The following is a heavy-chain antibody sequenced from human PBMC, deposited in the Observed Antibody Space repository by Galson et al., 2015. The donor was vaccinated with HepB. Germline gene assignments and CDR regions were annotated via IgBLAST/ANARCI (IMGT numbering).Heavy chain of an antibody. D-gene: IGHD2-15*01. CDR2: ISSSSSYI. J-gene: IGHJ6*02. Sequence: SLRLSCAASGFTFSSYSMNWVRQAPGKGLEWVSSISSSSSYIYYADSVKGRFTISRDNAKNSLYLQMNSLRAEDTAVYYCARGYCSGGSCGPGYYYGMDVWGQGTTVTVSS. V-gene: IGHV3-21*01. CDR3: ARGYCSGGSCGPGYYYGMDV. CDR1: GFTFSSYS.